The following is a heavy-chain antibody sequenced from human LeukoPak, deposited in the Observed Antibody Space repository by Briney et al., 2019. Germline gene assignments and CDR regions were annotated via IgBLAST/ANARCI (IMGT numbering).Heavy chain of an antibody. CDR3: ARVPVAGITFDY. J-gene: IGHJ4*02. CDR2: IYYSGST. Sequence: SETLSLTCTVSGGSISSYSWSWIRQPPGKGLEWIGYIYYSGSTNYNPSLKSRVTISVDTSKNQFSLKLRSVTAADAAVYYCARVPVAGITFDYWGQGTLVTVSS. D-gene: IGHD6-19*01. V-gene: IGHV4-59*01. CDR1: GGSISSYS.